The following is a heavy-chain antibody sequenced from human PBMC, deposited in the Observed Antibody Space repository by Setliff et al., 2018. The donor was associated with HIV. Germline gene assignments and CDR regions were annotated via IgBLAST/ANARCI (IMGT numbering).Heavy chain of an antibody. V-gene: IGHV3-7*03. CDR1: GFTFSDFW. J-gene: IGHJ4*02. D-gene: IGHD1-20*01. Sequence: PGGSLRLSCAASGFTFSDFWMYWVRQAPGKGLEWVANISPEGNKKYYVGSVKGRFTISRDNAKNSLYLQMNSLRAEDTAVYYCARDNWNSFDHWGQGTLVTVSS. CDR2: ISPEGNKK. CDR3: ARDNWNSFDH.